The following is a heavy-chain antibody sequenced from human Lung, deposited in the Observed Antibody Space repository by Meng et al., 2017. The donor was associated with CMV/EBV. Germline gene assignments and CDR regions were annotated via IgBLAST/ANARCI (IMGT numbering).Heavy chain of an antibody. J-gene: IGHJ5*02. CDR1: FTVSSYA. V-gene: IGHV3-30-3*01. Sequence: FTVSSYAMHWVRQAPGKGLEWVAVISYDGSNKYYADSVKGRFTISRDNSKNTLYLQMNSLRAEDTAVYYCARDRGQSIAARTPWFDPWGQGTLVTVSS. D-gene: IGHD6-6*01. CDR2: ISYDGSNK. CDR3: ARDRGQSIAARTPWFDP.